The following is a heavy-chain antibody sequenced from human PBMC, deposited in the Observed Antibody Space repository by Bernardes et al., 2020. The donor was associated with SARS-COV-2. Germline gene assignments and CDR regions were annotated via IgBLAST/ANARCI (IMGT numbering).Heavy chain of an antibody. D-gene: IGHD6-19*01. CDR1: GFTFTNFA. Sequence: GGSLRLSCAASGFTFTNFAMSWVRQAPGKGLEWVSVISGGGDSTYYADSVKGRFTMSRDNSLNTLYLQMDSLRAEDTAVYYCAKDKGAGWSGLHYWGQGTLVTVSS. J-gene: IGHJ4*02. CDR2: ISGGGDST. CDR3: AKDKGAGWSGLHY. V-gene: IGHV3-23*01.